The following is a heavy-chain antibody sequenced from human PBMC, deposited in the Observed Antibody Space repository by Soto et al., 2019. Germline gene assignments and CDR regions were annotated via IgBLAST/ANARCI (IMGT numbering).Heavy chain of an antibody. J-gene: IGHJ4*02. V-gene: IGHV4-59*01. CDR3: ARSVAVPGAHIDY. CDR1: AGSISCSY. CDR2: VYYTGST. Sequence: SDSLALTCRVSAGSISCSYWSWMRQSPGKGLEWLGYVYYTGSTNYSPSLRSRVSISVDTSKNEFSLRLSSVTAADTAVYFCARSVAVPGAHIDYWGQGTKVTVSS. D-gene: IGHD6-19*01.